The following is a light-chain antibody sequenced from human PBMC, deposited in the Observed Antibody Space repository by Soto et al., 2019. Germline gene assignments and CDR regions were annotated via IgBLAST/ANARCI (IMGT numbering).Light chain of an antibody. CDR3: QQRSNWPRGIT. CDR2: DAS. V-gene: IGKV3-11*01. Sequence: DIVLTQSPGTLSLSPGERATLSCRASQSVSSYLAWYQQKPGQAPRLLIYDASNRATGIPARFSGSGSGTDFTLTISSLEPEDFAVYYCQQRSNWPRGITFGQGTRLEIK. CDR1: QSVSSY. J-gene: IGKJ5*01.